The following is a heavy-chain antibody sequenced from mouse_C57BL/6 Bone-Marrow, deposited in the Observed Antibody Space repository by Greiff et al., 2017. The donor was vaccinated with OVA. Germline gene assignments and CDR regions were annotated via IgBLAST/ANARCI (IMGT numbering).Heavy chain of an antibody. V-gene: IGHV14-4*01. J-gene: IGHJ2*01. CDR1: GFNIKDDY. CDR2: IDPENGDT. D-gene: IGHD6-5*01. CDR3: TTSYALYFDY. Sequence: EVKVEESGAELVRPGASVKLSCTASGFNIKDDYMHWVKQRPEQGLEWIGWIDPENGDTEYASKFQGKATITADTSSNTAYLQLSSLTSEDTAVYYCTTSYALYFDYWGQGTTLTVSS.